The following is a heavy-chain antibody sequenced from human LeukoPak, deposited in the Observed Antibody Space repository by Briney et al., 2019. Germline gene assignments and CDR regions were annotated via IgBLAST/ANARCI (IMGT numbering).Heavy chain of an antibody. V-gene: IGHV1-2*02. D-gene: IGHD6-13*01. CDR2: INPNSAGT. Sequence: ASVKVSCKASGYTFTGYYMHWVRQAPALGHEWMRWINPNSAGTKYAQNFQGRVTMTRDTSISTAYMELSSLRSDDTAVYYCARSSVATSGGSFEYWGQGTQVSVSS. J-gene: IGHJ4*02. CDR3: ARSSVATSGGSFEY. CDR1: GYTFTGYY.